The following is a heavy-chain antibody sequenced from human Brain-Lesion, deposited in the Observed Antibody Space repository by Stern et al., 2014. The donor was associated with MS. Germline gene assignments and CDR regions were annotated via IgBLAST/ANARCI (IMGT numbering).Heavy chain of an antibody. Sequence: VQLLESGPGLVKPSGTLSLTCAVSGGSISSSNWWSWVRQSPGKGLEWIGESDHSGSTIYNPSLKSRVTVSVDKSKNRFSLNPRSVTAADTAVYFCARFPASRPHVFDSWGQGTLVTVSS. D-gene: IGHD6-13*01. CDR2: SDHSGST. J-gene: IGHJ4*02. CDR1: GGSISSSNW. V-gene: IGHV4-4*02. CDR3: ARFPASRPHVFDS.